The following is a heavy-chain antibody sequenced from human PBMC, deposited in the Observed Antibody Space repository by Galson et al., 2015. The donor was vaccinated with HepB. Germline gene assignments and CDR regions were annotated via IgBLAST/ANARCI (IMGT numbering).Heavy chain of an antibody. Sequence: SLRLSCAASGFTFSSYGMHWVRQAPGKGLEWVAVIWYDGSNKYYADSVKGRFTISRDNSKNTLDLQMNSLRAEDTAVYYCARAGRWLPQDEFDYWGQGTLVTVSS. CDR3: ARAGRWLPQDEFDY. CDR1: GFTFSSYG. D-gene: IGHD5-24*01. V-gene: IGHV3-33*08. J-gene: IGHJ4*02. CDR2: IWYDGSNK.